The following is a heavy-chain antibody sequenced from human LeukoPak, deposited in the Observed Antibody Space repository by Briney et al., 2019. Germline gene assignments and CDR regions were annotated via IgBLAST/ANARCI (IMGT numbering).Heavy chain of an antibody. CDR1: GGTFSSYA. V-gene: IGHV1-69*04. D-gene: IGHD6-6*01. CDR3: ARVRLSSSSPYYYYYYMDV. Sequence: SVKVSCKASGGTFSSYAISWVRQAPGQGLEWMGRIIPILGIANYAQKFQGRVTITADESTSTAYMELSSLRSEDTAVYYCARVRLSSSSPYYYYYYMDVWGKGTTVTVSS. J-gene: IGHJ6*03. CDR2: IIPILGIA.